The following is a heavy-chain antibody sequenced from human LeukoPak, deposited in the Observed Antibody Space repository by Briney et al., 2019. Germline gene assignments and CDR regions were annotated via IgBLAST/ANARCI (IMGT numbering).Heavy chain of an antibody. Sequence: ASVKVSCKASGYTFTSYDINWVRQATGQGLEWMGWMNPNSGNTGYAQKFQGRVTMTRNTSISTAYMELSSLRSEDTAVYYCARSANSPRRGRQQNNWFDPWGQGTLVTVSS. J-gene: IGHJ5*02. CDR2: MNPNSGNT. CDR3: ARSANSPRRGRQQNNWFDP. V-gene: IGHV1-8*01. CDR1: GYTFTSYD. D-gene: IGHD2-15*01.